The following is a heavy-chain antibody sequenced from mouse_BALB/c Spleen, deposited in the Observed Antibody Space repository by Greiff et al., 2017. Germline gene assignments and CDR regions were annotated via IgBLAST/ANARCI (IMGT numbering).Heavy chain of an antibody. Sequence: EVKLQESGPGLVKPSQSLSLTCTVTGYSITSYYAWNWIRQFPGNKLGWMGYINYSGSTSYNPTRKSRISITRDTSKNQFFLQLNSVTTEDTATYYCAREGNYAMDYWGQGTSVTVSS. J-gene: IGHJ4*01. D-gene: IGHD2-14*01. CDR3: AREGNYAMDY. CDR1: GYSITSYYA. V-gene: IGHV3-2*02. CDR2: INYSGST.